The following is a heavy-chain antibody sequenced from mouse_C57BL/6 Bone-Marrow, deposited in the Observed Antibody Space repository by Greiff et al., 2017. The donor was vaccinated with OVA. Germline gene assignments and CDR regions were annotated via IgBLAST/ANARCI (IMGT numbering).Heavy chain of an antibody. CDR3: ARGTTVVATNWYFDV. CDR2: IDPSDSYT. Sequence: QVQLQQPGAELVMPGASVKLSCKASGYTFTSYWMHWVKQRPGQGLEWIGEIDPSDSYTNYNQKFKGKSTLTVDKSSSTAYMQRSSLTSEDSAVYYCARGTTVVATNWYFDVWGTGTTVTVSS. CDR1: GYTFTSYW. V-gene: IGHV1-69*01. D-gene: IGHD1-1*01. J-gene: IGHJ1*03.